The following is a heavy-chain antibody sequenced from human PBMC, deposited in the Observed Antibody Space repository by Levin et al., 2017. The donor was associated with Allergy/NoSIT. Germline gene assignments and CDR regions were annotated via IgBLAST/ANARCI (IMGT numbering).Heavy chain of an antibody. D-gene: IGHD3-3*01. J-gene: IGHJ4*02. Sequence: RASVKVSCKLSGYTFASLYLHWVRQAPGQGLVWMGAVDPGDGGTTYDPNFQGRVSMTRDTSTSTVYIELNGLTSDDTAVYYCAREGPMTSTDRSGFHFDYWGQGSLVTVSS. CDR3: AREGPMTSTDRSGFHFDY. V-gene: IGHV1-46*01. CDR2: VDPGDGGT. CDR1: GYTFASLY.